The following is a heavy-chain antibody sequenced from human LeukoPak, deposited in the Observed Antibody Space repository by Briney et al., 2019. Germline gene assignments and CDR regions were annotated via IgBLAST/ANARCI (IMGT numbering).Heavy chain of an antibody. Sequence: SETLSLTCAAYGGSFSGYYWSWIRQPPGKGLEWIGEINHSGSTNYNPSLKSRVTISVDTSKNQFSLKLSSVTAADTAVYYCARGREQLVSWFDPWGQGTLVTVSS. J-gene: IGHJ5*02. CDR1: GGSFSGYY. D-gene: IGHD6-13*01. V-gene: IGHV4-34*01. CDR2: INHSGST. CDR3: ARGREQLVSWFDP.